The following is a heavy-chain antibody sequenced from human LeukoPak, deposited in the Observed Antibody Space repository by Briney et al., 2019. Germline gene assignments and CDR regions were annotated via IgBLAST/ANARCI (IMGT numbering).Heavy chain of an antibody. CDR2: RYCSGRL. CDR1: GGSLSSPNYY. D-gene: IGHD6-13*01. Sequence: PSETLSLTCTLSGGSLSSPNYYWGWIRQPPGKGLECVGCRYCSGRLYSNPALKSRAPISVDTYKTQFSLKLSSVTAADTAVYYCARQRRIAAAPHYFDSWGQGTLVTVSS. V-gene: IGHV4-39*01. CDR3: ARQRRIAAAPHYFDS. J-gene: IGHJ4*02.